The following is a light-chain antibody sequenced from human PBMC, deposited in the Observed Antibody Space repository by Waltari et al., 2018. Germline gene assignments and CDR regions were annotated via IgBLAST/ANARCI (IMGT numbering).Light chain of an antibody. V-gene: IGKV2-40*01. CDR1: QSLLHSNGNTY. J-gene: IGKJ3*01. Sequence: DIVMTQTPLSLPITPGERASISCRSSQSLLHSNGNTYLHWYLQKPGQSPQLLIYRGSNRASGVPDRFSGSGSGTDFTLKISKVEAEDVGVYYCVQAIAFPFTFGPGTKLDIK. CDR2: RGS. CDR3: VQAIAFPFT.